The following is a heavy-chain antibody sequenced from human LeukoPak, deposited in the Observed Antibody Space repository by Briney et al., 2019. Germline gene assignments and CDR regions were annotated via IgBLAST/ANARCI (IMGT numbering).Heavy chain of an antibody. J-gene: IGHJ1*01. Sequence: GGSLRLSCADSGFTFSSYTMNWVRQAPGKGLEWVSSISGGSSYINYADSVKGRFTISRDNAKNSLYLQMNSLRAEDTAVYYCSRSESSSWFQEYFQHWGQGTLDTVSS. CDR2: ISGGSSYI. CDR1: GFTFSSYT. V-gene: IGHV3-21*01. CDR3: SRSESSSWFQEYFQH. D-gene: IGHD6-13*01.